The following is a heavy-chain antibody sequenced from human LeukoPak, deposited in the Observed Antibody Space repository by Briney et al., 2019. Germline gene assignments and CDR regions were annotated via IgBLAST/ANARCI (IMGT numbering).Heavy chain of an antibody. Sequence: SETLSPTCAVSGGSISSGGYSWSWIRQPPGKGLEWIGYIYHSGSTYYNPSLKSRVTISVDRSKNQFSLKLSSVTAADTAVYYCARVPRGRGWFDPWGQGTLVTVSS. CDR1: GGSISSGGYS. V-gene: IGHV4-30-2*01. CDR2: IYHSGST. J-gene: IGHJ5*02. CDR3: ARVPRGRGWFDP. D-gene: IGHD5-12*01.